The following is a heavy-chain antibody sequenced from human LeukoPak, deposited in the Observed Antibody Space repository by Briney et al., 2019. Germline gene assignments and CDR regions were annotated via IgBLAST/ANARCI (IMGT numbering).Heavy chain of an antibody. D-gene: IGHD5-12*01. V-gene: IGHV4-34*01. CDR3: TRAVAGHPD. J-gene: IGHJ4*02. CDR1: GVPFSNYY. Sequence: PSETLSFTCAVSGVPFSNYYWSWVRQSPRQGLEWIGEINHSGYTNYNPSLKSRVTMSIDTSKNQFSLRLTSVTAADTGLYYCTRAVAGHPDWGQGTLVTVSS. CDR2: INHSGYT.